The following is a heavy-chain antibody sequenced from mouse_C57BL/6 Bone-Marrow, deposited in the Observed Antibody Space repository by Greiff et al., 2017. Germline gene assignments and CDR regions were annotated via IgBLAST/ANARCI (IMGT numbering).Heavy chain of an antibody. CDR2: IDPEDGDT. CDR3: TTGDYYGSSKYYYAMDY. D-gene: IGHD1-1*01. Sequence: DVKLVESGAELVRPGASVKLSCTASGFNIKDYYMHWVKQRPEQGLEWIGRIDPEDGDTEYAPKFQGKATMTADTSSNTAYLQLSSLTSEDTAVYYCTTGDYYGSSKYYYAMDYWGQGTSVTVSS. V-gene: IGHV14-1*01. CDR1: GFNIKDYY. J-gene: IGHJ4*01.